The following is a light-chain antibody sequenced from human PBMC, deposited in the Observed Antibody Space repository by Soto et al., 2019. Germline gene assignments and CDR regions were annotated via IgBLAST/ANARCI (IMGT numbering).Light chain of an antibody. V-gene: IGKV1-17*03. Sequence: DIQMTQSPSAMSASVGDRVTLTCRASQGIRTYLAWFQQKPGKVPKRLIFSASSVQSGVPSRFSGSGSGTEFTLTISSLQPEDVATYYCLQSNSYPLTFGQGTKVQI. CDR1: QGIRTY. J-gene: IGKJ1*01. CDR2: SAS. CDR3: LQSNSYPLT.